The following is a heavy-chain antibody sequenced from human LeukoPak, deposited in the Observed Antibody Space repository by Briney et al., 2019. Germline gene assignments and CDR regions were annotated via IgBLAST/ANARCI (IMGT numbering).Heavy chain of an antibody. V-gene: IGHV1-69*13. CDR2: IIPIFGTA. Sequence: SVKVSCKASGGTFSSYAISWVRQAPGQGLEWMGGIIPIFGTANYAQKFQGRVTITADESTSTAYMELSSLRSEDTAVYYCARDKVLRRQWLVRFDYWGQGTLVTVSS. J-gene: IGHJ4*02. CDR1: GGTFSSYA. D-gene: IGHD6-19*01. CDR3: ARDKVLRRQWLVRFDY.